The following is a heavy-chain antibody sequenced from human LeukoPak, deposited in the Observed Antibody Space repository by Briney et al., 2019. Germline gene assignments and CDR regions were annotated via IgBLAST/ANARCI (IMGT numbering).Heavy chain of an antibody. V-gene: IGHV3-48*02. D-gene: IGHD3-3*01. CDR1: GYTFSSYS. Sequence: ASLKLSCTASGYTFSSYSMNWVRQAPGQGLEWISCINTNSSTINYADSVKGRVTITRDNANTSLYLELNRLRDEDTAVYYCASDLESEPRPRGHRTLVTASS. J-gene: IGHJ4*01. CDR3: ASDLESEPRP. CDR2: INTNSSTI.